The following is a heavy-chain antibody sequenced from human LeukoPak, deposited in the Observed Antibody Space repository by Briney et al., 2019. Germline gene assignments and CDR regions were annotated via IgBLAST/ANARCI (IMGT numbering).Heavy chain of an antibody. CDR3: AGVGEARERYRPLDY. CDR2: LSFEGKDK. CDR1: GRPFTGHT. Sequence: PGRAPSLSLGAAGRPFTGHTIHWGGQAPGKGREGGAALSFEGKDKYYADSVKGGLNNSRETYKNTNDLEMVSLRVEDSAVYYCAGVGEARERYRPLDYWGRGTLVTVSS. J-gene: IGHJ4*02. D-gene: IGHD3-10*01. V-gene: IGHV3-30*04.